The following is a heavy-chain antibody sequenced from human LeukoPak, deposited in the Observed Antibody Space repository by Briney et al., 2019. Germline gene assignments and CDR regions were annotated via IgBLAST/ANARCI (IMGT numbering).Heavy chain of an antibody. V-gene: IGHV3-23*01. CDR1: GFTFTNYA. CDR3: AKDGHYDSSGFTLQY. CDR2: ISSSGANT. J-gene: IGHJ1*01. D-gene: IGHD3-22*01. Sequence: GSLRLSCAASGFTFTNYAITWVRQAPGKGLEWVSTISSSGANTYYADSVRGRFTISRDNSKNTLYLQMNSLRAEDTAVYYCAKDGHYDSSGFTLQYWGQGTLVTVST.